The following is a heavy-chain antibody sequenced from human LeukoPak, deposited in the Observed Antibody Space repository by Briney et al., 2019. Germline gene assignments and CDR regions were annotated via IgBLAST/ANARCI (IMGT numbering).Heavy chain of an antibody. CDR2: INAGNGNT. D-gene: IGHD6-19*01. CDR3: ARAGAVAGMGPFYYYGMDV. Sequence: GASVKVSCKASGYTFTSYAMHWVRQAPGQRLEWMGWINAGNGNTKYSQKFQGRVTITRDTSASTAYMELSSLRSEDTAVYYCARAGAVAGMGPFYYYGMDVWGKGTTVTVSS. J-gene: IGHJ6*04. V-gene: IGHV1-3*01. CDR1: GYTFTSYA.